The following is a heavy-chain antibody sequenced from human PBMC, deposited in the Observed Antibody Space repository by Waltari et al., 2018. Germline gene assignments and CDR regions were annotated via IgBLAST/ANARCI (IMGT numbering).Heavy chain of an antibody. CDR1: PGLITTYGYH. CDR2: IYYSGIT. D-gene: IGHD6-13*01. J-gene: IGHJ3*02. Sequence: LQLQESGPGLVKPSETLSLTCPVPPGLITTYGYHWGWIRQPPGKGLEWIGSIYYSGITYYDPSLESRVIISIDTSESRISLRLNSVTAADTAVYYCAVGRGIFDIWGQGTVVTVSS. V-gene: IGHV4-39*01. CDR3: AVGRGIFDI.